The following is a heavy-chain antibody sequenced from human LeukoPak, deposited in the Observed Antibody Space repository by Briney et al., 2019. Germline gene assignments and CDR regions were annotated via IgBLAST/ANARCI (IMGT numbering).Heavy chain of an antibody. J-gene: IGHJ4*02. Sequence: SETLSLTCTVSGGSISSYYWSWIRRPPGKGLEWIGYIYYSGSTNYNPSLKSRVTISVDTSKNQFSLKLSSVTAADTAVYYCAIGSDSSGGDYWGQGTLVTVSS. D-gene: IGHD6-19*01. CDR1: GGSISSYY. CDR3: AIGSDSSGGDY. CDR2: IYYSGST. V-gene: IGHV4-59*01.